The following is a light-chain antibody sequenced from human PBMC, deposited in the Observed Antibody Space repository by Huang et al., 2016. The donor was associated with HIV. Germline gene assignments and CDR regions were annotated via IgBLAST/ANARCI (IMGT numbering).Light chain of an antibody. Sequence: EIVLTQSPATLSLSPGERATLSCRPSQNVNSYLAWYQHKPGQAPRLLIYYTSHRAPGMPASFSGSGSGTDFTLTINNLVPEDFALYYCQQRDNWPPWTFGQGTKVEIK. V-gene: IGKV3-11*01. J-gene: IGKJ1*01. CDR2: YTS. CDR1: QNVNSY. CDR3: QQRDNWPPWT.